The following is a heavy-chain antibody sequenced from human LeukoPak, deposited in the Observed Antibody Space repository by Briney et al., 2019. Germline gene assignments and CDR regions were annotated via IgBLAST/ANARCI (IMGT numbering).Heavy chain of an antibody. CDR2: INHSGST. D-gene: IGHD1-26*01. J-gene: IGHJ4*02. V-gene: IGHV4-34*01. CDR1: GGSFSGYY. Sequence: SETLSLTCAVYGGSFSGYYWSWIRQPPGKGLEWIGEINHSGSTNYNPSLKSRVTISVDTSKNQFSLKLSSVTAADTAVYYCARHPPTVSDYWGQGTLVTVSS. CDR3: ARHPPTVSDY.